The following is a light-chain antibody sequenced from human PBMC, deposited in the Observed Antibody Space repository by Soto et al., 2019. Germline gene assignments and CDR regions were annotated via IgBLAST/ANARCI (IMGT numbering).Light chain of an antibody. V-gene: IGLV1-40*01. CDR1: SSNIGAGYD. Sequence: QSVLTQPPSVSGAPGQRVTISCTGSSSNIGAGYDVHWYRQLPGTAPKLLIYANNNRPSGVPDRFSGSKSGTSASLTITGLQAEDETDYYCQSYDSSLSGWVFGGGTKLPVL. CDR3: QSYDSSLSGWV. J-gene: IGLJ3*02. CDR2: ANN.